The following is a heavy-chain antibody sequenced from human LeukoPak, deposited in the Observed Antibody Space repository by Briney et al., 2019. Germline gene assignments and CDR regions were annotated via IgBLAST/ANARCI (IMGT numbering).Heavy chain of an antibody. Sequence: KPSETLSLTCTVSRGSISSGNYYWSWIRQPAGKGLEWIGRFHTRGSTNYNPSLKSRVIISVDTSKNQFSLKLSSVTAADTAVYYCASAFRIQLWETYFDYWGQGTLVTVSS. V-gene: IGHV4-61*02. J-gene: IGHJ4*02. CDR3: ASAFRIQLWETYFDY. D-gene: IGHD5-18*01. CDR2: FHTRGST. CDR1: RGSISSGNYY.